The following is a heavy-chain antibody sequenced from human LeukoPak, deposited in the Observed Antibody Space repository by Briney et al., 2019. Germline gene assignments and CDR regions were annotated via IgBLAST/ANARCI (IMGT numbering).Heavy chain of an antibody. J-gene: IGHJ6*03. CDR3: ARIGSPLVATIPYYYYYYMDV. CDR1: GGSIRSGSYC. Sequence: SETLSLTCTVSGGSIRSGSYCSSWIRQPAGKGLEWIGRIYTSGSTNYNPSLKSRVTISVNTSKNQFSLKLSSVTAADTAVYYCARIGSPLVATIPYYYYYYMDVWGKGTTVTVSS. CDR2: IYTSGST. D-gene: IGHD5-12*01. V-gene: IGHV4-61*02.